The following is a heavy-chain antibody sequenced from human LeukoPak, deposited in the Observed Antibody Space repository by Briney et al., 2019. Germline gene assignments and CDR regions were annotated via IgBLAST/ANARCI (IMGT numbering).Heavy chain of an antibody. CDR3: ARGGLSDCSSTSCPNPHFDY. J-gene: IGHJ4*02. CDR1: GGTFSSYA. CDR2: IIPIFGTA. V-gene: IGHV1-69*13. Sequence: SVKVSCKASGGTFSSYAIGWVRQAPGQGLEWMGGIIPIFGTANYAQKFQGRVTITADESTSTAYMELSSLRSEDTAVYYCARGGLSDCSSTSCPNPHFDYWGQGTLVTVSS. D-gene: IGHD2-2*01.